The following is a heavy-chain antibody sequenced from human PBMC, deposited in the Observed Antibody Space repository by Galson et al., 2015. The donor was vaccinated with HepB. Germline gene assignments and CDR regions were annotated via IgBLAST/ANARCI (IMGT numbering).Heavy chain of an antibody. CDR1: GFTFSSYG. CDR3: AGKSGYYTGMDWFDP. D-gene: IGHD3-3*01. CDR2: IWYDGSNK. J-gene: IGHJ5*02. V-gene: IGHV3-33*01. Sequence: SLRLSCAASGFTFSSYGMHWVRQAPGKGLEWVAVIWYDGSNKYYADSVKGRFTISRDNSKNTLYLQMNSLRAEDTAVYYCAGKSGYYTGMDWFDPWGQGTLVTVSS.